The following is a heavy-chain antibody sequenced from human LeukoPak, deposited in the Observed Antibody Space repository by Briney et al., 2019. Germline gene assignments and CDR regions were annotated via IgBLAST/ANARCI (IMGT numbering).Heavy chain of an antibody. J-gene: IGHJ4*02. CDR3: ARDGYNSYFDY. CDR2: FDPEDGET. D-gene: IGHD5-24*01. CDR1: GYTLTELS. Sequence: GASVKVSCKVSGYTLTELSMHWVRQAPGKGLEWMGGFDPEDGETIYAQKFQGRVTITADESTSTAYMELSSLRSEDTAVYYCARDGYNSYFDYWGQGTLVTVSS. V-gene: IGHV1-24*01.